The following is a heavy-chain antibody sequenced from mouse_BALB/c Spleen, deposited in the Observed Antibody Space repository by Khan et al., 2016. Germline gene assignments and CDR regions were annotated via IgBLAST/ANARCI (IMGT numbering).Heavy chain of an antibody. CDR3: ARENGDALRTMDY. D-gene: IGHD2-13*01. J-gene: IGHJ4*01. Sequence: QVRLQQSGAGLVKPGASVKLSCKASGYIFNEYIIHWVKQRSGLGLEWIGWFFPLSGSIDYDEKFKDKATLSADKSSSTVYMELSRLTSEDSAVYICARENGDALRTMDYWGQGTSVTVSS. V-gene: IGHV1-62-2*01. CDR2: FFPLSGSI. CDR1: GYIFNEYI.